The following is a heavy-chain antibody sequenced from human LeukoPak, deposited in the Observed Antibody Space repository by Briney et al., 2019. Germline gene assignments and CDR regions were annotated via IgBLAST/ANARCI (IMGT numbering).Heavy chain of an antibody. CDR2: ISGSGGST. D-gene: IGHD5-24*01. Sequence: GGSLRLSCAASGFTFNSYAMSWVRQAPGKGLEWVSSISGSGGSTYYTDSVKGRFTISRDNSKNTLYLQMNSLRAEDTAVYYCAKRDGYNSNPLKDWGQGTLVTVSS. J-gene: IGHJ4*02. V-gene: IGHV3-23*01. CDR1: GFTFNSYA. CDR3: AKRDGYNSNPLKD.